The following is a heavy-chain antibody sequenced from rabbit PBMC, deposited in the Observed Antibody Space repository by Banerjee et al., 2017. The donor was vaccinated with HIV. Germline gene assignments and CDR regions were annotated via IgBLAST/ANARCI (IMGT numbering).Heavy chain of an antibody. V-gene: IGHV1S40*01. CDR1: GFSFSSGYD. Sequence: QSLEESGGDLVKPGASLTLTCTASGFSFSSGYDMCWVRQAPGKGLEWIACVAAGVSFTSYYATWAKGRFTISKTSSTTVTLQMTSLTAGDTATYFCARDSGTSFSSYGMDLWGQGTLVTVS. D-gene: IGHD8-1*01. J-gene: IGHJ6*01. CDR2: VAAGVSFTS. CDR3: ARDSGTSFSSYGMDL.